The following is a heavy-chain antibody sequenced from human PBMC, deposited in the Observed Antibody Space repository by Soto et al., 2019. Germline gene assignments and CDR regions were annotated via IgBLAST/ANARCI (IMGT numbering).Heavy chain of an antibody. CDR2: IYYSGST. J-gene: IGHJ4*02. CDR3: ARVNYCSSSNCYCLDY. D-gene: IGHD2-2*01. CDR1: GGSVSSDTYY. V-gene: IGHV4-61*01. Sequence: PSETLSLTCTVSGGSVSSDTYYWGWIRQPPGKGLEWIGYIYYSGSTDYNPSLDSRATISADTSKNQFSLKLTSVTAADTAVYYCARVNYCSSSNCYCLDYWGQGSLVTVSS.